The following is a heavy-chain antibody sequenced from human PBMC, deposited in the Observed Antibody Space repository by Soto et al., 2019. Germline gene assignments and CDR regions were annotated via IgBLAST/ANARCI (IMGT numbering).Heavy chain of an antibody. CDR3: ARKDYYGAGIYYFDH. CDR1: GYTFTAYP. CDR2: INVANGDT. J-gene: IGHJ4*02. V-gene: IGHV1-3*01. Sequence: QVQLVQSGAEVKKPGASVKVSCKASGYTFTAYPMHWVRQPPGQRLEWMGWINVANGDTGYSQKFQGRVTVTRDTSASTVYMELSSLTSEDTAVYYCARKDYYGAGIYYFDHWGQGTLVTVSS. D-gene: IGHD3-10*01.